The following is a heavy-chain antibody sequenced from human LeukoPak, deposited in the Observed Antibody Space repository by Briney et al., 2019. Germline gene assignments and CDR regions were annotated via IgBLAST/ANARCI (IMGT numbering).Heavy chain of an antibody. D-gene: IGHD2-8*01. Sequence: PSETLSLTCAVDGGSFSGFYWSWVRQTPGKGLEWIGDINLTGNTNYNPSLTDYNPSLKSRVTISVDSSNDELSLKVTSLTAADTGVYYCARVRHDPLVYGYYMDVWGKGTTVTVSS. V-gene: IGHV4-34*01. CDR1: GGSFSGFY. CDR3: ARVRHDPLVYGYYMDV. J-gene: IGHJ6*03. CDR2: INLTGNT.